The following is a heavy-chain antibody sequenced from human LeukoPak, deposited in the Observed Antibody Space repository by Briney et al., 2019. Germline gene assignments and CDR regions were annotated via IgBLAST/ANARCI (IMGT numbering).Heavy chain of an antibody. CDR2: ISSSSSYI. J-gene: IGHJ4*02. V-gene: IGHV3-21*01. D-gene: IGHD5-12*01. Sequence: GGSLRLSCAASGFTFSSYSMNWVCQAPGKGLEWVSSISSSSSYIYYADSVKGRFTISRDNAKNSLYLQMNSLRAEDTAVYYCARMHSGYGFDYWGQGTLVTVSS. CDR1: GFTFSSYS. CDR3: ARMHSGYGFDY.